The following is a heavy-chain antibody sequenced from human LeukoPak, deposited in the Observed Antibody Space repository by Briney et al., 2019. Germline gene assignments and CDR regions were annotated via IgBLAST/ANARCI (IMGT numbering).Heavy chain of an antibody. CDR2: ISSSGSTI. V-gene: IGHV3-48*03. D-gene: IGHD2-15*01. Sequence: QPGGSQRLSCAASGFTFSSYEMNWVRQAPGKGLEWVSYISSSGSTIYYADSVKGRFTISRDNAKNSLYLQMNSLRAEDTAVYYCASPDCSGGSCYPEDDAFDIWGQGTMVTVSS. CDR1: GFTFSSYE. CDR3: ASPDCSGGSCYPEDDAFDI. J-gene: IGHJ3*02.